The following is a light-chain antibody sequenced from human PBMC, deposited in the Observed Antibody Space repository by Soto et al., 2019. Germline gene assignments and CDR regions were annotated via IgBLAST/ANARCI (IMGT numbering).Light chain of an antibody. CDR1: QSVLFSSNNKNY. CDR3: QHYYSNILT. CDR2: WAS. V-gene: IGKV4-1*01. Sequence: DIVMTQSPDSLALSLGERATINCKSSQSVLFSSNNKNYLAWYQQKPGQPPKLLIYWASTRESGVPDRFSGSGSGTDFTLTISSLQAEDVAVYYCQHYYSNILTFGQGTKVEIK. J-gene: IGKJ1*01.